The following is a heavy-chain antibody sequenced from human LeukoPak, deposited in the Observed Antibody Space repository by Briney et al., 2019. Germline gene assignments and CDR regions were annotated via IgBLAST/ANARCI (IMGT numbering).Heavy chain of an antibody. CDR3: ARDRDIVVVTAISY. CDR1: GFTFSSYA. V-gene: IGHV3-30-3*01. Sequence: TGKSLRLSCVASGFTFSSYAMHGVRQAPGKGLEWVAVISDDGTKEYYADSVKGRFTISRDNSKNTLYLQMNSLRAEDTAVYYCARDRDIVVVTAISYWGQGTLVTVSS. D-gene: IGHD2-21*02. CDR2: ISDDGTKE. J-gene: IGHJ4*02.